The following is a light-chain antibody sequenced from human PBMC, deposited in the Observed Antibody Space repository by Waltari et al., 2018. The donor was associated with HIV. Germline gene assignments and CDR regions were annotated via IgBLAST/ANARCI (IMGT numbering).Light chain of an antibody. J-gene: IGLJ2*01. CDR1: YSDVGDYNY. V-gene: IGLV2-11*01. Sequence: QSALTQPRSVSGSPGQSVTISCTGTYSDVGDYNYVSWYQQHPGKAPKLSIYDVSQRPSGVPDRFSGSKSGNTASLTISGLQADDDADYYCCSFAGTYTIFGGGTKLTVL. CDR3: CSFAGTYTI. CDR2: DVS.